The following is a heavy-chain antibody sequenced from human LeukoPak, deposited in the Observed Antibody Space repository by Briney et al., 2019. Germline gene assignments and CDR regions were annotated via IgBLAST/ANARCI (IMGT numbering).Heavy chain of an antibody. CDR2: IIPIFGTA. D-gene: IGHD2-2*01. J-gene: IGHJ4*02. V-gene: IGHV1-69*13. Sequence: SVEVSCKASGGTFSSYAISWVRQAPGQGLEWMGGIIPIFGTANYAQKFQGRVTITADESTSTAYMELSSLRSEDTAVYYCARGRSCSSTSCYHYFDYWGQGTLVTVSS. CDR3: ARGRSCSSTSCYHYFDY. CDR1: GGTFSSYA.